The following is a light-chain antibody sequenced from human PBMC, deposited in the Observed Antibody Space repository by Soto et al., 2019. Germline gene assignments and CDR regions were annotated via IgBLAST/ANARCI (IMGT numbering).Light chain of an antibody. J-gene: IGLJ1*01. V-gene: IGLV2-8*01. Sequence: QSALTQPPSASGSPGQSVTISCTGTSSDVGGSNFVSWYQQHPGKAPKLMIYEVSKRPSGVPARFSGSKSGNTASLTITGLQAEDEADYYCQSYGGTLSPCVFGTGTKLTVL. CDR1: SSDVGGSNF. CDR2: EVS. CDR3: QSYGGTLSPCV.